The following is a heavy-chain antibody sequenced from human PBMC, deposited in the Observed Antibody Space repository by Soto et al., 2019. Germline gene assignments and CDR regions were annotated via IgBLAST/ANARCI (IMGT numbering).Heavy chain of an antibody. Sequence: GASVKLSCKASGYTFTSYGISWVRQAPGQGLEWMGWISAYNGNTNYAQKLQGRVTMTTDTSTSTAYMELRSLRSDDTAVYYCARVAMVRGVDNWFDPWGQGTLVTVSS. J-gene: IGHJ5*02. CDR1: GYTFTSYG. CDR2: ISAYNGNT. D-gene: IGHD3-10*01. V-gene: IGHV1-18*01. CDR3: ARVAMVRGVDNWFDP.